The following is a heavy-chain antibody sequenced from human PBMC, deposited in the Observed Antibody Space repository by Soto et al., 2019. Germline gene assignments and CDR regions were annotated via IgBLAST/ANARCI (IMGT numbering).Heavy chain of an antibody. Sequence: SVKVSCKASGGTFSSYAISWVRQAPGQGLEWMGGIIPIFGTANYAQKFQGRVTITADKSTSTAYMELSSLRSEDTAVYYCARYNGRGYSGYGSYYYYYGMGVWGQGTTVTVSS. CDR3: ARYNGRGYSGYGSYYYYYGMGV. J-gene: IGHJ6*02. CDR2: IIPIFGTA. D-gene: IGHD5-12*01. V-gene: IGHV1-69*06. CDR1: GGTFSSYA.